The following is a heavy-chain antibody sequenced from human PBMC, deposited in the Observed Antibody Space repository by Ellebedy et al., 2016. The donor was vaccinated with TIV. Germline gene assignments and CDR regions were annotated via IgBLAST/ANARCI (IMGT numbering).Heavy chain of an antibody. D-gene: IGHD3-22*01. CDR3: ARGDSPRDAFDI. Sequence: ASVKVSCXASVYTFTSYGISWVRQAPGQGLEWMGWISAYNGNTNYAQKLQGRVTMTTDTSTSTAYMELRSLRSDDTAVYYCARGDSPRDAFDIWGQGTMVTVSS. CDR1: VYTFTSYG. J-gene: IGHJ3*02. V-gene: IGHV1-18*01. CDR2: ISAYNGNT.